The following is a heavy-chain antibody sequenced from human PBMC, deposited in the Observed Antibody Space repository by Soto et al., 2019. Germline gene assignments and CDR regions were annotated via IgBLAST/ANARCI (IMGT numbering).Heavy chain of an antibody. CDR1: GFTFSSYG. D-gene: IGHD2-15*01. CDR3: ANRQLGYCSGGSCDDAFDI. V-gene: IGHV3-30*18. Sequence: QVQLVESGGGVVQPGRSLRLSCAASGFTFSSYGMHWVRQAPGKGLEWVAVISYDGSNKYYADSVKGRFTISRDNSKNTRYLQMNSLRAEDTAVYYCANRQLGYCSGGSCDDAFDIWGQGTMVTVSS. CDR2: ISYDGSNK. J-gene: IGHJ3*02.